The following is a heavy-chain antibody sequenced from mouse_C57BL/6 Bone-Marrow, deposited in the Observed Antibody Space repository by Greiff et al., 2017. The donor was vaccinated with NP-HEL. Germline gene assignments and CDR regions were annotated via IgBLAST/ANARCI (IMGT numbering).Heavy chain of an antibody. V-gene: IGHV1-81*01. CDR3: ARGGLYYGSSFAMDY. D-gene: IGHD1-1*01. CDR2: IYPRSGNT. CDR1: GYTFTSYG. J-gene: IGHJ4*01. Sequence: VKLMESGAELARPGASVKLSCKASGYTFTSYGISWVKQRTGQGLEWIGEIYPRSGNTYYNEKFKGKATLTADKSSSTAYMELRSLTSEDSAVYFCARGGLYYGSSFAMDYWGQGTSVTVSS.